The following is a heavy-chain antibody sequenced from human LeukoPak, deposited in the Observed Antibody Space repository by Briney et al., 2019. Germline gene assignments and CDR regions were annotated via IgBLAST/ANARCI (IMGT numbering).Heavy chain of an antibody. CDR2: ISSSGST. D-gene: IGHD3-10*01. V-gene: IGHV4-61*02. CDR3: ARQRIRGVIDY. J-gene: IGHJ4*02. Sequence: SETLSLTCTVSGGSISSGSYYWSWIRQPAGKGLEWIGRISSSGSTNQNPSLKSRVTISVDTSKNQFSLKLSSVTAADTAVYYCARQRIRGVIDYWGQGTLVTVSS. CDR1: GGSISSGSYY.